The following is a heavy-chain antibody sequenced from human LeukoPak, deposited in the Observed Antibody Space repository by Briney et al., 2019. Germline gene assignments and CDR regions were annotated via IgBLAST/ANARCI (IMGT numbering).Heavy chain of an antibody. D-gene: IGHD3-3*01. CDR1: GYSFTSYW. V-gene: IGHV5-51*01. Sequence: NPGESLKISCKGSGYSFTSYWIGWVRQMPGKGLEWMGIIYPGDSDTRYSPSFQGQVTISADKSISTAYLQWSSLKASDTAMYCCARQDIYDFWSGSHIGRNWFDPWGQGTLVTVSS. CDR2: IYPGDSDT. J-gene: IGHJ5*02. CDR3: ARQDIYDFWSGSHIGRNWFDP.